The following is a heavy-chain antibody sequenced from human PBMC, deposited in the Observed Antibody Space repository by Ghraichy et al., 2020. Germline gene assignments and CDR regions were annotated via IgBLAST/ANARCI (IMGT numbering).Heavy chain of an antibody. CDR3: AGEASTTSTGYSSGWLFHLHLAADGYYFDC. CDR1: GFTFSSYW. V-gene: IGHV3-7*01. D-gene: IGHD6-19*01. CDR2: IKQDGSEK. J-gene: IGHJ4*02. Sequence: GGSLRLSCAASGFTFSSYWMSWVRQAPGKGLEWVANIKQDGSEKYYVDSVKGRFTISTDTAKNSLYLQMNSLRAEDTAVYYGAGEASTTSTGYSSGWLFHLHLAADGYYFDCWGQATLLTV.